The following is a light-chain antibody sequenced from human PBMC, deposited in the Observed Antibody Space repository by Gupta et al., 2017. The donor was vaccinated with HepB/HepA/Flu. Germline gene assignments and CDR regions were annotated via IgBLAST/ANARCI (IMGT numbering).Light chain of an antibody. CDR2: DVS. CDR3: NSYTSSSTPYV. J-gene: IGLJ1*01. CDR1: RSDVGGYNY. V-gene: IGLV2-14*03. Sequence: QSALTQPASVSGSPGQSITISCTGTRSDVGGYNYVSWYQQHPGKAPKLIIYDVSDRPSGVSYRFSGSKSGNTASLTISGLRAEDEADYYCNSYTSSSTPYVFGSGTKVTVL.